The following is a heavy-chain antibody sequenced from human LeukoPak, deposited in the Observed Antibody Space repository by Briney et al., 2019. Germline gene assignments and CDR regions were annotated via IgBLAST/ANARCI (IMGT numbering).Heavy chain of an antibody. D-gene: IGHD2-8*01. J-gene: IGHJ6*03. Sequence: PGGSLRLSCAASGFTVSSNYMSWVRQAPGKGLEGVAILYIGGSTNYSDSVKGRFNISRDDSKNTLYLQMNSLRAEDTAVYYCARGPRGSTYAADYMDVWGKGTTVTISS. CDR3: ARGPRGSTYAADYMDV. V-gene: IGHV3-66*01. CDR1: GFTVSSNY. CDR2: LYIGGST.